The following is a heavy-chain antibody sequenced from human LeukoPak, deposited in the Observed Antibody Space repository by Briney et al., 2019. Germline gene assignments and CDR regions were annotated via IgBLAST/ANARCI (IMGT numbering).Heavy chain of an antibody. D-gene: IGHD3-22*01. Sequence: GGSLRLSCAASGFTFSSYGMHWVRQAPGKGLEGVAVIWYDGSNKYYADSVKGRFTISRDNSKNTLYLQMNSLRAEDTAVYYCARVTSSGYYEDYWGQGTLVTVSS. CDR1: GFTFSSYG. CDR2: IWYDGSNK. CDR3: ARVTSSGYYEDY. V-gene: IGHV3-33*01. J-gene: IGHJ4*02.